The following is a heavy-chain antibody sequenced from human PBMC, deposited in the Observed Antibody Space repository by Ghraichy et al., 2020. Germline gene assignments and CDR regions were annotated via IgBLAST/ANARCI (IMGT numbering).Heavy chain of an antibody. D-gene: IGHD5-24*01. Sequence: GGSLRLSCAASGFTFSGYWMSWVRQAPGKGLEWVANIKEDGSEQYYVDSVKGRFTISRDNAKNSLYLQMNCLRVDDTAVYYCAREEIWGQGTLVTVSS. CDR1: GFTFSGYW. J-gene: IGHJ4*02. V-gene: IGHV3-7*03. CDR3: AREEI. CDR2: IKEDGSEQ.